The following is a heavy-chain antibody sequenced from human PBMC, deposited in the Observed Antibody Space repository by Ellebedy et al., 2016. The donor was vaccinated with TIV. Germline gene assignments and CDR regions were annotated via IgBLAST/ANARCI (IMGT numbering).Heavy chain of an antibody. Sequence: ASVKVSXXASGYTFTGYYMHWVRQAPGQGLEWMGWINPNSGGTNYAQKFQGRVTMTRDTSISTAYMELSRLRSDDTAVYYCARGYISAYDAFDIWGQGTMVTVSS. CDR2: INPNSGGT. CDR3: ARGYISAYDAFDI. CDR1: GYTFTGYY. D-gene: IGHD5-18*01. J-gene: IGHJ3*02. V-gene: IGHV1-2*02.